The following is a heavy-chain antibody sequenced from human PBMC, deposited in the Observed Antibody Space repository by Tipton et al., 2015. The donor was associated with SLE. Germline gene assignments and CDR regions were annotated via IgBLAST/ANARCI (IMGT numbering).Heavy chain of an antibody. V-gene: IGHV4-39*01. J-gene: IGHJ5*02. CDR2: VYSSGST. CDR1: GGCISSSSYH. D-gene: IGHD6-25*01. CDR3: ARRRAATGLFSERGWFDP. Sequence: TLSLTCTVSGGCISSSSYHWGWIRQPPGKGLEWIGSVYSSGSTYYNPSLKSRVTISVDTSRNQFFLKLSSVTAADTAVYYCARRRAATGLFSERGWFDPWGQGALVTVSS.